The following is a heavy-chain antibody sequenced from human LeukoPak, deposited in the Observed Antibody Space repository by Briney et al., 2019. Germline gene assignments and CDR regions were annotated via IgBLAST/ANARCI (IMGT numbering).Heavy chain of an antibody. D-gene: IGHD2-21*02. J-gene: IGHJ4*02. Sequence: GASVKVSCKASGYTFTGYYMHWVRQAPGQGLEWMGWINPNSGGTNYAQKFQGRVTMTRDTSISTAYMELSRLRSDDTAVYYCARGGRPTVVVTAISDYWGQGTLVSVSS. CDR2: INPNSGGT. CDR1: GYTFTGYY. V-gene: IGHV1-2*02. CDR3: ARGGRPTVVVTAISDY.